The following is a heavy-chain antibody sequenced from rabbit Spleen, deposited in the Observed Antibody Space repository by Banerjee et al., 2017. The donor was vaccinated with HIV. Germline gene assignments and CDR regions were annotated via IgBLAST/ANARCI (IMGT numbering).Heavy chain of an antibody. CDR1: GFSFSDKDV. Sequence: QEQLVGSGGGLVQPGGSLKLSCTASGFSFSDKDVMCWVRQASGKGLEWIACINAITGKAVYASWAKGRFTFSKTSSTTVTLQMTSLTAADTATYFCARDLDAVIGWNFAWWGPGTLVTVS. J-gene: IGHJ6*01. CDR3: ARDLDAVIGWNFAW. CDR2: INAITGKA. D-gene: IGHD1-1*01. V-gene: IGHV1S45*01.